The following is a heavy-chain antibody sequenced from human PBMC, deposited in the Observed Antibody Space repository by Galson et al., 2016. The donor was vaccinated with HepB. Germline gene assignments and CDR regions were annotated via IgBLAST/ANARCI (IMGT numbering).Heavy chain of an antibody. CDR3: VQGSTAPAV. CDR1: GFTFSNYG. J-gene: IGHJ6*04. V-gene: IGHV3-23*01. Sequence: SLRLSCAASGFTFSNYGMTWVRKAPGKGLEVVSSISRSGDSTDYADSVKGRFTISRDNSKNTLSLQMNSLTADETAIYYCVQGSTAPAVWGKGTTVTVSS. D-gene: IGHD1-26*01. CDR2: ISRSGDST.